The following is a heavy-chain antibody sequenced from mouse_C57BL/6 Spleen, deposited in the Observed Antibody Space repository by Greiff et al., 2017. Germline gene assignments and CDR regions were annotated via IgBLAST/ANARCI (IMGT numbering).Heavy chain of an antibody. J-gene: IGHJ1*03. CDR3: ARSGDGYLYFDV. Sequence: QVQLQQPGAELVKPGASVKMSCKASGYTFTSYWITWVKQRPGQGLEWIGDIYPGSGSTNYNEKFKSKATLTVDTSSSTAYMQLSSLTSEDSAVYYCARSGDGYLYFDVWGTGTTVTVSS. D-gene: IGHD2-3*01. CDR2: IYPGSGST. CDR1: GYTFTSYW. V-gene: IGHV1-55*01.